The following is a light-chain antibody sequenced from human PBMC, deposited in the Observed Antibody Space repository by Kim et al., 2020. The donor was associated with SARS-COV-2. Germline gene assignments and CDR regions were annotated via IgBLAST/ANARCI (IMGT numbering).Light chain of an antibody. CDR3: QHYIRFPYT. V-gene: IGKV1-5*03. Sequence: SASVGDRVTIPCRASQIVVTYLAWYQQKPGKAPNLLIYQASNLQIGVPSRFSGSGSGAEFTLTISSLQPDEFATYYCQHYIRFPYTFGQGTKLEI. J-gene: IGKJ2*01. CDR1: QIVVTY. CDR2: QAS.